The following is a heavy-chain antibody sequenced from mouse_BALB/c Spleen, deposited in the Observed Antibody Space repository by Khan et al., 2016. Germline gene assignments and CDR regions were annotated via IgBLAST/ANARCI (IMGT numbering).Heavy chain of an antibody. J-gene: IGHJ2*01. Sequence: QVRLQQSGAELAKPGASVKMSCKASGYTFTSYWLHWVKQRPGQGLEWIGYINPSTGYNEYTQKFKHKSTLNAEQSSSTAYIQISSPRSEDSAVYYSERQGDYWGKGTTLTVSS. CDR1: GYTFTSYW. D-gene: IGHD2-12*01. V-gene: IGHV1-7*01. CDR2: INPSTGYN. CDR3: ERQGDY.